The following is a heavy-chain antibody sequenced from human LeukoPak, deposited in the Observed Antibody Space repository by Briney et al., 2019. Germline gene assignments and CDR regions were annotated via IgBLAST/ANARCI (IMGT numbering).Heavy chain of an antibody. V-gene: IGHV3-30-3*01. CDR1: GFTFSSYA. Sequence: PGRSLRLSCAAYGFTFSSYAMHWVRQAPGKGLEWVAVISYDGSNKYYADSVKGRFTISRDNSKNTLYLQMNSLRAEDTAVYYCARDWGVGWELYYFDYWGQGTLVTVSS. CDR2: ISYDGSNK. CDR3: ARDWGVGWELYYFDY. D-gene: IGHD1-26*01. J-gene: IGHJ4*02.